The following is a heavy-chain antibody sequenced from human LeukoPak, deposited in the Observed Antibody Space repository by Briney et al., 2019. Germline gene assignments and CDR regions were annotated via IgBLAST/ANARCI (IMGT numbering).Heavy chain of an antibody. CDR3: AKDRCSNGIGCYYYYMDV. J-gene: IGHJ6*03. V-gene: IGHV3-30*02. CDR2: IQYDGSNE. Sequence: GGSLRLSSAASGFTFSSYGMHWVRQAPGKGLEWVAYIQYDGSNEQYEHSVKGRFRISRDRSKNILYLQMNSLRAEDTAVYYCAKDRCSNGIGCYYYYMDVWGKGTTVTVSS. D-gene: IGHD2-8*01. CDR1: GFTFSSYG.